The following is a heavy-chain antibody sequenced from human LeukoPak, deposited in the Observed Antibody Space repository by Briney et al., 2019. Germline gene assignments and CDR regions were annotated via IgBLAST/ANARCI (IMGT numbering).Heavy chain of an antibody. CDR1: GFTFSRYS. CDR2: ISSSSSYI. D-gene: IGHD2-2*01. V-gene: IGHV3-21*01. J-gene: IGHJ5*02. CDR3: ASSSPNWFDP. Sequence: GGSLRLSCAASGFTFSRYSMNWVRQAPGKGLEWVSSISSSSSYIYYADSVKGRFTISRDNAKNSLYLQMNSLSAEDTAVYYCASSSPNWFDPWGQGTLATVSS.